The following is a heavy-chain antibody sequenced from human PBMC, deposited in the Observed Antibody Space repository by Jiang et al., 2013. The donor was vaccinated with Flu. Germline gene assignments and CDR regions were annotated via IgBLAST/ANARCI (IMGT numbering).Heavy chain of an antibody. Sequence: QLVESGPGLMKPSETLSLTCTVSGGSISSYYWSWIRQPPGKGLEWIGYSYSGGSTNYNPSLKSRVTTSVDTSKNQFSLKLRSVTAADTAVYYCARHGVVVIPAATRGHYGMDVWGQGTTVTVSS. D-gene: IGHD2-2*01. CDR3: ARHGVVVIPAATRGHYGMDV. J-gene: IGHJ6*02. V-gene: IGHV4-59*08. CDR2: SYSGGST. CDR1: GGSISSYY.